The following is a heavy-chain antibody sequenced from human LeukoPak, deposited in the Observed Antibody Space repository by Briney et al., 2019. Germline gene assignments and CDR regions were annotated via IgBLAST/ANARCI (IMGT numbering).Heavy chain of an antibody. J-gene: IGHJ4*02. CDR1: GFTFSDYY. D-gene: IGHD4-11*01. CDR3: ASGRYSNYFDY. Sequence: AGSLSLSCGASGFTFSDYYMSWIRHAPGKGLEWVSYISSSSSYTNYADSVKGRFTISRDNAKNSLYLQMNSLRAEDTAVYYCASGRYSNYFDYWGQGTLVTVSS. CDR2: ISSSSSYT. V-gene: IGHV3-11*06.